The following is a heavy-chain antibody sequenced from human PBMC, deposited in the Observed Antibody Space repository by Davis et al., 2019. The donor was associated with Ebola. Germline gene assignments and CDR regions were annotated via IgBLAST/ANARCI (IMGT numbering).Heavy chain of an antibody. J-gene: IGHJ6*03. D-gene: IGHD2-2*01. CDR3: TRLSDIVVVPAAIAYYYYMDV. CDR1: GFTFSGSA. Sequence: GGSLRLSCAASGFTFSGSAMHWVRQASGKGLEWVGRIRSKANSYATAYAASVKGRFTISRDDSKNTAYLQMNSLKTEDTAVYYCTRLSDIVVVPAAIAYYYYMDVWGKGTTVTVSS. CDR2: IRSKANSYAT. V-gene: IGHV3-73*01.